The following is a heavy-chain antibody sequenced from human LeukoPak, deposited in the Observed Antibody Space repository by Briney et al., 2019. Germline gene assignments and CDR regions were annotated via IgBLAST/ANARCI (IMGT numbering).Heavy chain of an antibody. Sequence: PSETLSLTCTVSGGSISSSSYYWGWIRQPPGKGLEWIGSIYYSGSTYYNPSLKSRVTISVDTSKNQFSLKLSSVTAADTAVYYCATLPTVTNFDYWGQGTLVTVSS. J-gene: IGHJ4*02. CDR2: IYYSGST. CDR1: GGSISSSSYY. CDR3: ATLPTVTNFDY. V-gene: IGHV4-39*01. D-gene: IGHD4-17*01.